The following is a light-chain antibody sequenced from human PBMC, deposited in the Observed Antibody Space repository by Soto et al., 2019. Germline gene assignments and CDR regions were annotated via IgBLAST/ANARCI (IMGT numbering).Light chain of an antibody. V-gene: IGKV3-20*01. J-gene: IGKJ2*01. CDR1: QSVSSSY. CDR3: QQYGSSPLYT. CDR2: GAS. Sequence: EMVLTQSPGTLSLSPGERATLSCRASQSVSSSYLAWYQQKPGQAPRLLIYGASSRATGIPDRFSGSGSGTDFTLTISRLEPEDFAVYYCQQYGSSPLYTFGQGTKLVSK.